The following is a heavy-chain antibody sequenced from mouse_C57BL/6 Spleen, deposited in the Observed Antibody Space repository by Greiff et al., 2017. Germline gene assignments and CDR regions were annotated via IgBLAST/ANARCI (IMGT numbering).Heavy chain of an antibody. V-gene: IGHV14-4*01. CDR2: IDPENGDT. D-gene: IGHD2-4*01. Sequence: EVQLQQSGAELVRPGASVKLSCTASGFNIKDDYMHWVKQRPEQGLEWIGWIDPENGDTEYASKFLGKATITADTSSNTAYLQLSSLTSEDTAVYYCTTLDYDDGYAMDYWGQGTSVTVSS. CDR1: GFNIKDDY. CDR3: TTLDYDDGYAMDY. J-gene: IGHJ4*01.